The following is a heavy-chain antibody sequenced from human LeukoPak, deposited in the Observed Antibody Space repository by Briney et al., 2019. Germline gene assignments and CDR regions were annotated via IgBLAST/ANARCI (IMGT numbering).Heavy chain of an antibody. CDR3: ARDAGRDGYNL. CDR1: VFTFSSYE. CDR2: IRSSGSTI. D-gene: IGHD5-24*01. Sequence: PGGSLRLSCAPSVFTFSSYEMNWVPSAPGEGGECVSYIRSSGSTIYYADSGKGRFTISRDNAKNSLYLQMNSLRAEDTAVYYCARDAGRDGYNLWGQGTLVTVSS. J-gene: IGHJ4*02. V-gene: IGHV3-48*03.